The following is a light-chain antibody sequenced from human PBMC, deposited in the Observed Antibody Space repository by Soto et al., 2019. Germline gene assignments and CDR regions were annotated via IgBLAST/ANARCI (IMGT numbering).Light chain of an antibody. J-gene: IGKJ1*01. Sequence: DIQMTQSPSTLSASVGDRFTITCLASQSISSWLAWYQQKPGKAPNLLIYKASSLESGVPSRFSGSGSGTHFTLTISSLQPDDFATYYCQQYNSYSRTFGQGTKVDI. CDR3: QQYNSYSRT. CDR1: QSISSW. V-gene: IGKV1-5*03. CDR2: KAS.